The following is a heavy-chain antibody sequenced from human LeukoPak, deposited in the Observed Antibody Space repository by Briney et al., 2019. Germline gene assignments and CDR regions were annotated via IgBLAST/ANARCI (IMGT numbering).Heavy chain of an antibody. CDR3: AKEGGIYCSSIDCSPGMDV. J-gene: IGHJ6*02. D-gene: IGHD2-2*01. V-gene: IGHV3-30*18. Sequence: GGSLRLSCAASGFTFSNYGMHGVRQAPGKGLEWVAVISYDGSNKYYADSVKGRITFSRDNSKNTLYLQMSSLKAEDTAVYYCAKEGGIYCSSIDCSPGMDVWGQGTTVTVSS. CDR2: ISYDGSNK. CDR1: GFTFSNYG.